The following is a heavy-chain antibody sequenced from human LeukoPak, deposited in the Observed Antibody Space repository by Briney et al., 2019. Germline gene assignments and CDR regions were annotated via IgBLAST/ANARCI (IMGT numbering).Heavy chain of an antibody. CDR2: IYYSGIT. D-gene: IGHD1-26*01. CDR3: ARVGAKDYYFDY. V-gene: IGHV4-59*01. J-gene: IGHJ4*02. Sequence: PSETLSLTCTVSGGSISSYDWSWIRQPPGKGLEWMGYIYYSGITNYNPSLKSRVTISVDTSKNQFSLKLSSVTAADTAVYYCARVGAKDYYFDYWGQGTLVTVSS. CDR1: GGSISSYD.